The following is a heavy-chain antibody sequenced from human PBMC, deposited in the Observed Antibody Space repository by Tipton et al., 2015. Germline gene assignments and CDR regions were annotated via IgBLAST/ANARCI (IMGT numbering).Heavy chain of an antibody. D-gene: IGHD5-24*01. J-gene: IGHJ6*02. Sequence: SLRLSCAASGFTFSSYWMHWVRQAPGKGLEWVAIISYDGNHKYYADSVKGRFTISRDNSENTLYLLMDSLATADTAVYYCARDLEHGMDVWGQGTTVTVSS. V-gene: IGHV3-30*01. CDR2: ISYDGNHK. CDR1: GFTFSSYW. CDR3: ARDLEHGMDV.